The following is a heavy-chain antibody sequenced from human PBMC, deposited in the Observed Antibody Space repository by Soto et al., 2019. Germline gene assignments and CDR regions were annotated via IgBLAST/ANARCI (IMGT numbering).Heavy chain of an antibody. CDR1: GFTFSSYA. D-gene: IGHD3-3*01. Sequence: GGSLRLSCAASGFTFSSYAMSWVRQAPGKGLEWVSAISGSGGSTYYADSVKGRFTISRDNSKNTLYLQMNSLRAEDTAVYYCAKDGGYRTLEWLFHYYYYGMDVWGQGTTVTVSS. V-gene: IGHV3-23*01. J-gene: IGHJ6*02. CDR2: ISGSGGST. CDR3: AKDGGYRTLEWLFHYYYYGMDV.